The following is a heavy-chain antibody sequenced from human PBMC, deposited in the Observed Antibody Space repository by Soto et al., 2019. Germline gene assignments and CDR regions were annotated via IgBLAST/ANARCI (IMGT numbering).Heavy chain of an antibody. Sequence: EVQLVESGRGLVQPGGSLRLSCAASGFTVSSNYMSWVRQAPGKGLEWVSVIYSGGSTYYADSVKGRFTISRDNSKNTLYLXXXXLXAEDTAVYYCAREYSSGLYGMDVWGQGTTVTVSS. V-gene: IGHV3-66*01. D-gene: IGHD6-19*01. CDR1: GFTVSSNY. J-gene: IGHJ6*02. CDR3: AREYSSGLYGMDV. CDR2: IYSGGST.